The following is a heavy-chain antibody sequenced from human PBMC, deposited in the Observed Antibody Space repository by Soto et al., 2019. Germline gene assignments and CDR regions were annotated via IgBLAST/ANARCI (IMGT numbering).Heavy chain of an antibody. CDR2: IIPMFGSP. V-gene: IGHV1-69*01. D-gene: IGHD4-17*01. Sequence: QVQLVQSGAEVKKSGSSVKISCKTAGGTFKRYAISWVRQAPGRGLEWMGAIIPMFGSPNYAQKFQGRLTITADESTNTVYMEMSSLGFDDTAVYYCAREGGHNYGLGRGHPFDPWGQGTLVTVSS. J-gene: IGHJ5*02. CDR3: AREGGHNYGLGRGHPFDP. CDR1: GGTFKRYA.